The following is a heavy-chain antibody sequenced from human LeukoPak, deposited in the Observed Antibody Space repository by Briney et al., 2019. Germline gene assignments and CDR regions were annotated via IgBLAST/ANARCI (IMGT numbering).Heavy chain of an antibody. D-gene: IGHD3-16*01. CDR1: GGSISPYY. J-gene: IGHJ4*02. CDR3: ARLRAYTTTHQYYFDY. CDR2: IYSKGDT. V-gene: IGHV4-4*09. Sequence: SETLSLTCTVSGGSISPYYWTWIRQPPGKELEWIGYIYSKGDTDYKPSLKSRVTISLDTSQNQFSLRLRSVTAADAAVYYCARLRAYTTTHQYYFDYWGQGTLVTVSS.